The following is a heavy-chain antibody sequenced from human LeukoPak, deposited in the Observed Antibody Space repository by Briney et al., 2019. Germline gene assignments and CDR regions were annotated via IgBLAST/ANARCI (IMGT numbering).Heavy chain of an antibody. D-gene: IGHD1-26*01. J-gene: IGHJ4*02. CDR2: IYHSGST. CDR1: GGSISSGGYS. Sequence: PSETLSLTCADSGGSISSGGYSWSWIRQPPGKGLEWIGYIYHSGSTYYNPSLKSRVTISVDRSKNQFSLKLSSVTAADTAVYYCARSRSGSYYFDYWGQGTLVTVSS. V-gene: IGHV4-30-2*01. CDR3: ARSRSGSYYFDY.